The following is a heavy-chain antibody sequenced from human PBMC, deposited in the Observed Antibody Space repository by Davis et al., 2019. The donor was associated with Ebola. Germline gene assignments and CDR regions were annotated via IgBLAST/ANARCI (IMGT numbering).Heavy chain of an antibody. CDR2: IYYSGSI. V-gene: IGHV4-59*01. CDR3: VRGIVDEWNDVEYYFDY. CDR1: AGSTTGYY. D-gene: IGHD1-1*01. J-gene: IGHJ4*02. Sequence: MPPRSLSLSCTVSAGSTTGYYCSWILHPPGKVLEWMGYIYYSGSINISPSFRSRVTVSVDTAKNQISLKLSSVTTDDTAVYYCVRGIVDEWNDVEYYFDYWGQGTLVTVSS.